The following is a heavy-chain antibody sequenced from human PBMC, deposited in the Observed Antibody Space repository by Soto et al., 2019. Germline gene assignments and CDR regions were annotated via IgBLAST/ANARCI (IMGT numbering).Heavy chain of an antibody. D-gene: IGHD3-10*01. V-gene: IGHV3-74*03. Sequence: PXESLRLSCVASEFTFSSYWMHWVRQVPGKGLVWVSRLNEDGSFTSYADSVKGRFSIFRDNAKKTLYLQMNSLSAEDSAVYYCARDLSGRADVWGQGTTVTVSS. CDR3: ARDLSGRADV. CDR2: LNEDGSFT. CDR1: EFTFSSYW. J-gene: IGHJ6*02.